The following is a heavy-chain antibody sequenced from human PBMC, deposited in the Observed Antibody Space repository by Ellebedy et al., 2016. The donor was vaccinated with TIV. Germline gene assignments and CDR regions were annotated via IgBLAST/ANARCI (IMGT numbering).Heavy chain of an antibody. CDR1: GYTFTGYY. D-gene: IGHD1-7*01. CDR2: INPNSGGT. J-gene: IGHJ4*02. Sequence: AASVKVSCKASGYTFTGYYMHWVRQAPGQGLEWMGWINPNSGGTNYAQKFQGRVTMTRDTSISTAYMELSRLRSDDTAVYYCARAITGTTLPLDYWGQGTLVTVSS. V-gene: IGHV1-2*02. CDR3: ARAITGTTLPLDY.